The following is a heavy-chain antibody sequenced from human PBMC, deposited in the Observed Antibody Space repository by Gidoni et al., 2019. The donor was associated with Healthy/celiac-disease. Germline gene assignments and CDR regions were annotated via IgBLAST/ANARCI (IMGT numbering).Heavy chain of an antibody. V-gene: IGHV3-21*01. CDR1: GFTFSSYS. Sequence: EVQLVESGGGLVKPGGSLRLSCAASGFTFSSYSMNWVRQAPGKGLEWVSSISSSSSYIYYADSVKGRFTISRDNAKNSLYLQMNSLRAEDTAVYYCAREVGYSGYLNYWGQGTLVTVSS. CDR2: ISSSSSYI. CDR3: AREVGYSGYLNY. D-gene: IGHD5-12*01. J-gene: IGHJ4*02.